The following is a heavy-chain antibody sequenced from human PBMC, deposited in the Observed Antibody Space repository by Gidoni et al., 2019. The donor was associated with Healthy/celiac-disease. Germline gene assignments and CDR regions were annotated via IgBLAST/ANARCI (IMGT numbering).Heavy chain of an antibody. Sequence: QVPLVQSGAEVKKPGSSVKGYCKSSGGTLSRYANSWVRQVHGQGLEWMGVIIPIFGTANYAQKFQGSVTITADESTSTAYMELSSLRSEDTAVYYCARVPIAVTFGGVIVAGYFDYWGQGTLVTVSS. CDR1: GGTLSRYA. J-gene: IGHJ4*02. D-gene: IGHD3-16*02. V-gene: IGHV1-69*12. CDR2: IIPIFGTA. CDR3: ARVPIAVTFGGVIVAGYFDY.